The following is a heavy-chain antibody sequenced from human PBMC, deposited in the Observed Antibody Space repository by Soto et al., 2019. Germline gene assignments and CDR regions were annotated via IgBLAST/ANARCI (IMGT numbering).Heavy chain of an antibody. V-gene: IGHV4-30-4*01. J-gene: IGHJ5*02. Sequence: SETLSLTCTVSGGSISSGEYYWSCIRQPPGKGLEWIGYIYYSGSTYYNPSLKSRCTISVDTSKNQFSLKLSSVTAADTAVYYSARSVAIVVVPAAIEGRIFDPWGKGTLVTVSS. CDR2: IYYSGST. CDR1: GGSISSGEYY. D-gene: IGHD2-2*03. CDR3: ARSVAIVVVPAAIEGRIFDP.